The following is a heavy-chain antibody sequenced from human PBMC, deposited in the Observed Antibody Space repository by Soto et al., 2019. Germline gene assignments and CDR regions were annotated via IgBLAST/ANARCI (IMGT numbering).Heavy chain of an antibody. D-gene: IGHD6-13*01. Sequence: PSETLSLTCAVSGGSISSGGYSWSWIRQPPGKGLEWIGYIYHSGSTYYNPSLKSRVTISIDTSKKQFSLKLTSVTAADTAIYYCARYSNNWFQTEGMDVWGQGTTVTVSS. J-gene: IGHJ6*02. CDR1: GGSISSGGYS. CDR3: ARYSNNWFQTEGMDV. V-gene: IGHV4-30-2*01. CDR2: IYHSGST.